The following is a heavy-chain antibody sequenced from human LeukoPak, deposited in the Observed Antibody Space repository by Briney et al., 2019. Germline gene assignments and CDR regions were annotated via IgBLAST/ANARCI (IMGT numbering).Heavy chain of an antibody. Sequence: SQTLSLTCAISGDSVSSNSAAWNWIRQSPSRGLEWLGRTYYRSKWYNDYAVSVKSRITINPDTSKNQFSLQLNSVTPEDTAVYYCARGREVLRFLEWLPKENWFDPWGQGTLVTVSS. V-gene: IGHV6-1*01. J-gene: IGHJ5*02. CDR2: TYYRSKWYN. CDR3: ARGREVLRFLEWLPKENWFDP. CDR1: GDSVSSNSAA. D-gene: IGHD3-3*01.